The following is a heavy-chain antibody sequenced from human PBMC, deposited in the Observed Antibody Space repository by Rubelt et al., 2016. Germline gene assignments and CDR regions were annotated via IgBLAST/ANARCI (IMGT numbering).Heavy chain of an antibody. D-gene: IGHD3-22*01. CDR2: IIPILGLA. V-gene: IGHV1-69*04. Sequence: VKKPGSSVKVSCKASGGTFSSYAISWVRQAPGQGLEWMGRIIPILGLANYAQKFQGRVTITADKSTSTAYMELSSLRSEDTAVYYCARNGEVVVGRYYFDYWGQGTLVTVSS. J-gene: IGHJ4*02. CDR3: ARNGEVVVGRYYFDY. CDR1: GGTFSSYA.